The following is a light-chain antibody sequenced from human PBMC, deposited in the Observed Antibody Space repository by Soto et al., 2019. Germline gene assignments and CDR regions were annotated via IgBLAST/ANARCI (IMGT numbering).Light chain of an antibody. CDR1: QSISTW. CDR3: QQYNTYPLT. Sequence: DIQMTQSPSTLSASVGDRVTITCRASQSISTWLAWYQQKPGKAPKLLIYKASNLEDGVPSRFSGSGSGTEFTITISSLQPDDFATYYCQQYNTYPLTFGRGTKVDIK. V-gene: IGKV1-5*03. J-gene: IGKJ4*01. CDR2: KAS.